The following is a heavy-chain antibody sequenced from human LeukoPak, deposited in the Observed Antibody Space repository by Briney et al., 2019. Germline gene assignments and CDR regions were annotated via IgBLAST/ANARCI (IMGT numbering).Heavy chain of an antibody. V-gene: IGHV4-34*01. J-gene: IGHJ4*02. D-gene: IGHD3-10*01. CDR1: GGSFSGYY. CDR2: INHSGST. Sequence: SETLSLTCAVYGGSFSGYYWSWIRQPPGKGLEWIGEINHSGSTNYNPSLKSRVTISVDTSKNQFSLKLSSVTAADTAVYYCARDRELGYWGQGALVTVSS. CDR3: ARDRELGY.